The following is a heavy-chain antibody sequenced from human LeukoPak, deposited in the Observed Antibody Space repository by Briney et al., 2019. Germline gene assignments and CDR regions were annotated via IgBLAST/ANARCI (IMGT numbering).Heavy chain of an antibody. CDR3: AREYYYSSGNYYNRIDY. V-gene: IGHV1-46*01. J-gene: IGHJ4*02. CDR2: INPRGGST. CDR1: GYTFTSYF. Sequence: ASVKVSCKASGYTFTSYFMHWMRQAPGQGPEWMGIINPRGGSTEYSHKFQGRVTMTRDTSISTAYMILNRLRSDDTAVYSCAREYYYSSGNYYNRIDYWGQGTLVTVSS. D-gene: IGHD3-10*01.